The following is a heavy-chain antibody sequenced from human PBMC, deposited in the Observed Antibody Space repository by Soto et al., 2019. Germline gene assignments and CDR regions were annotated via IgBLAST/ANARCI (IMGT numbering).Heavy chain of an antibody. CDR2: ISASGRST. Sequence: GGSLRLSCAASGFTFSNYAMNWVRQAPGKGLEWVSGISASGRSTKNGDSAKGRFTISRDNSKNTLYLQMNSLRAEDTGVYFCAKSRYSAIDCEFESWGKGKMFTASS. CDR1: GFTFSNYA. D-gene: IGHD2-2*02. CDR3: AKSRYSAIDCEFES. J-gene: IGHJ6*01. V-gene: IGHV3-23*01.